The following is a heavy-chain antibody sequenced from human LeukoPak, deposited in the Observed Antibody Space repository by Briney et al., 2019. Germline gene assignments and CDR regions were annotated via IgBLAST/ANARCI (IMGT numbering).Heavy chain of an antibody. Sequence: SETLSLTCTVSGVSISGGPYYWSWIRQHPGKGLEWIGSIYHSGSTYYNPSLKSRVTISVDTSKNQFSLKLSSVTAADTAMYYCARGYYSGWRYFDYWGQGTLVTVSS. V-gene: IGHV4-31*03. CDR2: IYHSGST. CDR3: ARGYYSGWRYFDY. CDR1: GVSISGGPYY. D-gene: IGHD6-19*01. J-gene: IGHJ4*02.